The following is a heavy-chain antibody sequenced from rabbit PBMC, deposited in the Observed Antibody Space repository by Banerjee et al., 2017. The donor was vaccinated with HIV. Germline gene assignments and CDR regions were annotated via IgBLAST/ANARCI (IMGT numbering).Heavy chain of an antibody. V-gene: IGHV1S40*01. J-gene: IGHJ2*01. Sequence: QQLVESGGGLVKPGASLTLTCKASGFSFSSGYDMRWVRQAPGKGLAWIGCIVGGDGSTTTCATWAKGRFTISKTSSTTVTLQMTSLTVADTATYFCTRRGGSSAYEPWGPGTLVTVS. CDR2: IVGGDGSTT. CDR3: TRRGGSSAYEP. CDR1: GFSFSSGYD. D-gene: IGHD4-2*01.